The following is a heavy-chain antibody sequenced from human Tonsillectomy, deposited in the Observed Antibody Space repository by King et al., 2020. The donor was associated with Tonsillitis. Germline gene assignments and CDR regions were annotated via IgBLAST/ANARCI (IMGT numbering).Heavy chain of an antibody. J-gene: IGHJ3*01. CDR1: GFTVSSNY. CDR3: ASLPLIRGPESSHL. Sequence: VQLVESGGGLIQPGGSLRLSCAASGFTVSSNYMNWVRQAPGKGLEWVSIIYSGGSTYYADFVKGRFTISRDNSKNTLYLQMNSLRAEDTAVYFCASLPLIRGPESSHLWGQGTVVTVSS. CDR2: IYSGGST. V-gene: IGHV3-53*01. D-gene: IGHD3-10*01.